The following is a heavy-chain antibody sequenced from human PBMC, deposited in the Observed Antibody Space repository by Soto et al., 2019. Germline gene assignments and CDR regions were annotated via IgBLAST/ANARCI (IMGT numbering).Heavy chain of an antibody. V-gene: IGHV3-23*01. CDR3: ANNIYNLITFGGPSY. D-gene: IGHD3-16*01. Sequence: GGSLRLSCAASGFTFSSYAMSWVRQAPGKGLEWVSAISGSGGSTYYADSVKGRFTISRDNSKNTLYLQMSSLRVEDTAVYYCANNIYNLITFGGPSYWGQGTLVTVSS. CDR2: ISGSGGST. CDR1: GFTFSSYA. J-gene: IGHJ4*02.